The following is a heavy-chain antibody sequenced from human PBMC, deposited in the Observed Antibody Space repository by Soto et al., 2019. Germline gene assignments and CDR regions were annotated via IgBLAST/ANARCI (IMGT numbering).Heavy chain of an antibody. CDR3: VVAAQPYHFDY. J-gene: IGHJ4*02. Sequence: QVQLVQSGAEVKKPGASVEVSCKASGYTFTSYGISWQRQAPGQRLEWMGWISAYNGNTNYAHKLQGRVTMTTDTSTSTAYMELRSLRSDDTAVYYCVVAAQPYHFDYWGQGTLVTVSS. CDR1: GYTFTSYG. D-gene: IGHD2-15*01. V-gene: IGHV1-18*01. CDR2: ISAYNGNT.